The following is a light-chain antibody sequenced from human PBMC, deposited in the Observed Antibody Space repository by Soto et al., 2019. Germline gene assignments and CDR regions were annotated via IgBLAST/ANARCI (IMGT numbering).Light chain of an antibody. CDR1: QSINAH. CDR3: QKYNTWLWT. J-gene: IGKJ1*01. Sequence: EVVMTQSPATLSVSPGERVTLSCRASQSINAHLAWYQQKPGQAPRLLIHGASTRATGIPARFSGSGFGTEVILTITSLKSEDFSVNYCQKYNTWLWTFGQGTKVEIQ. CDR2: GAS. V-gene: IGKV3-15*01.